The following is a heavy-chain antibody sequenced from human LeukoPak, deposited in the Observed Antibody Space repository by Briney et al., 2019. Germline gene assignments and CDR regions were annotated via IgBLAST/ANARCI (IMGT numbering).Heavy chain of an antibody. CDR3: ARGTGYDFWSGYYIYYNWFDS. J-gene: IGHJ5*01. D-gene: IGHD3-3*01. CDR2: IYYSGST. CDR1: GGSISSYY. V-gene: IGHV4-59*01. Sequence: SETLSLTCTVSGGSISSYYWSWIRQPPGKGLEWIGYIYYSGSTNYNPSLKSRVTISVDTSKNQFSLKLSSVTAADTAVYYCARGTGYDFWSGYYIYYNWFDSWGQGTLVTVSS.